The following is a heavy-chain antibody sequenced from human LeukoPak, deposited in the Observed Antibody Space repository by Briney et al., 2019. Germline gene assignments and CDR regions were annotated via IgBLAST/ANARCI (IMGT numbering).Heavy chain of an antibody. CDR2: XNPNSGGT. CDR1: GYTFTGYY. V-gene: IGHV1-2*02. D-gene: IGHD6-13*01. J-gene: IGHJ4*02. CDR3: ARGSPLVSAKHFDY. Sequence: SSVKVSCKASGYTFTGYYMHWVRQAPGHGLEWMGXXNPNSGGTNYAQKFQGRVTVTRDTSISTAYMELSRLRSDDTAVYYCARGSPLVSAKHFDYWGQGTLVTVSS.